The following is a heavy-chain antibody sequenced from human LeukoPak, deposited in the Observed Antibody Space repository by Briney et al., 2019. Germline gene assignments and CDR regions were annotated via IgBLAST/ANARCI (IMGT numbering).Heavy chain of an antibody. CDR1: GFTFSSIG. J-gene: IGHJ5*02. CDR2: IWYDGSNK. D-gene: IGHD6-13*01. CDR3: AKNAAAGTFGFDP. Sequence: PGGSLRLSCAASGFTFSSIGMHWVRQAPGKGLEWVAFIWYDGSNKYYADSVKGRFTISRDNSKDTLYLEMNSLRAEDTAVYYCAKNAAAGTFGFDPWGQGTLVTVSS. V-gene: IGHV3-30*02.